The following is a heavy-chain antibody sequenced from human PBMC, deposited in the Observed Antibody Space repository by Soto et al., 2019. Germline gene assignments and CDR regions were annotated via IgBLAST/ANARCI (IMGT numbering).Heavy chain of an antibody. Sequence: AAVKVSCKASGYTFTCYYMHWVRQAPGQGLEWMGWINPNSGGTNYAQKFQGWVTMTRDTSISTAYMELSRLRSDDTAVYYCARDLRYVVVPAAGASFDYWGQGTLVTVSS. CDR2: INPNSGGT. CDR1: GYTFTCYY. CDR3: ARDLRYVVVPAAGASFDY. V-gene: IGHV1-2*04. D-gene: IGHD2-2*01. J-gene: IGHJ4*02.